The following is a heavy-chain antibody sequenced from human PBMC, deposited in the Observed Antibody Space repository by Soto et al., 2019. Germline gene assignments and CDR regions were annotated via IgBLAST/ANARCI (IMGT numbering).Heavy chain of an antibody. V-gene: IGHV3-23*01. CDR3: AKAATLDYVVDY. J-gene: IGHJ4*02. D-gene: IGHD4-17*01. CDR1: GFTFSSNA. CDR2: ISGSGGST. Sequence: GSLSLSCAASGFTFSSNAMSWVRQAPGKGLEWVSAISGSGGSTYYADSVKGRFTISRDNSKNTLYLQMNSLRAEDTAVYYCAKAATLDYVVDYWGQGTLVTVSS.